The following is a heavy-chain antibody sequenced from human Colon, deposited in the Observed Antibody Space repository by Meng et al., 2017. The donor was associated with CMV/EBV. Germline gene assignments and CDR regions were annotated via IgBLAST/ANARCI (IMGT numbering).Heavy chain of an antibody. CDR2: IKEDGSEK. D-gene: IGHD3-3*01. V-gene: IGHV3-7*01. CDR3: ARDKSRGFLEWLLAHFDY. J-gene: IGHJ4*02. Sequence: GESLKISCAASGFMFSRFWMTWLRQVPGRGPELVAHIKEDGSEKYFVASVKGRFTISRDNAKNSLYLQMNSLRAEDTAVYYCARDKSRGFLEWLLAHFDYWGQGTLVTVSS. CDR1: GFMFSRFW.